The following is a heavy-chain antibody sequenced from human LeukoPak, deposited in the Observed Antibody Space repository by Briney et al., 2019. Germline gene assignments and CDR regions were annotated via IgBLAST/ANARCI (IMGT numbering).Heavy chain of an antibody. V-gene: IGHV3-23*01. J-gene: IGHJ6*03. CDR3: AKSSTYYDFWSGYYMDYYYYYMDV. CDR2: ISGSGGST. Sequence: GGSLRLSCAASGFIFSSYAMSWVRQAPGKGLEWVSAISGSGGSTYYADSVKGRFSISRDNSKNTLYLQMNSLRAEDTGVYYCAKSSTYYDFWSGYYMDYYYYYMDVWGKGTTVTVSS. D-gene: IGHD3-3*01. CDR1: GFIFSSYA.